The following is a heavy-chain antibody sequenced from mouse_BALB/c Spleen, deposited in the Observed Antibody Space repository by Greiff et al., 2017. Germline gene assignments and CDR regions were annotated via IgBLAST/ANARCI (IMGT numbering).Heavy chain of an antibody. J-gene: IGHJ3*01. Sequence: EVQLQQFGAELVKPGASVKISCKASGYTFTDYNMDWVKQSHGKSLEWIGDINPNYGRTSYNQKFKGKATLTEDKSTSTAYMELRSLTSEDTAVYYCARGGPWFAYWGQGTLVTVSA. CDR3: ARGGPWFAY. CDR2: INPNYGRT. CDR1: GYTFTDYN. V-gene: IGHV1-18*01.